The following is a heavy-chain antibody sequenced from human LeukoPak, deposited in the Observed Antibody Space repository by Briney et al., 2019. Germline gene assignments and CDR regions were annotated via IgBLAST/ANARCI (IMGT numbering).Heavy chain of an antibody. CDR3: ARGDSSGYYSPPFDY. CDR1: GGSFSSYY. CDR2: IYYSGST. V-gene: IGHV4-59*01. J-gene: IGHJ4*02. D-gene: IGHD3-22*01. Sequence: PSETLSLTCAVYGGSFSSYYWSWIRQPPGKGLEWIGYIYYSGSTNYNPSLKSRVTISVDTSKNQFSLKLSSVTAADTAVYYCARGDSSGYYSPPFDYWGQGTLVTVSS.